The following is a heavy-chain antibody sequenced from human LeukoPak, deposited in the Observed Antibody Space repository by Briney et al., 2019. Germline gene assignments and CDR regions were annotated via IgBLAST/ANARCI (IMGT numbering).Heavy chain of an antibody. CDR2: IYHTGTT. V-gene: IGHV4-39*07. CDR3: ARGRRDGYSRYYFDY. D-gene: IGHD5-24*01. Sequence: SETLSLTCNVSGGSITSTSYYWGWIRQPPGKGLEWIGSIYHTGTTYYSPSLQSRVTISVHTSKNQFSLKLSSVTAADTAVYYCARGRRDGYSRYYFDYWGQGTLVTVSS. CDR1: GGSITSTSYY. J-gene: IGHJ4*02.